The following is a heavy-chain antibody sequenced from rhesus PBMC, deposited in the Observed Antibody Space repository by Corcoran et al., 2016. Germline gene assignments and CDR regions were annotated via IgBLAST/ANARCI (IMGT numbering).Heavy chain of an antibody. CDR2: INSGGGST. J-gene: IGHJ4*01. CDR1: GFTFSSYG. CDR3: AKGSSGWSSPFDY. D-gene: IGHD6S26*01. Sequence: EVQLVETGGGLVQPGGSLKLSCAASGFTFSSYGMCGVRQAPGKGLEWVSAINSGGGSTYYADSVKGRFTISRDNSKNTLSLQMNSLRAEDTAVYYCAKGSSGWSSPFDYWGQGVLVTVSS. V-gene: IGHV3S5*01.